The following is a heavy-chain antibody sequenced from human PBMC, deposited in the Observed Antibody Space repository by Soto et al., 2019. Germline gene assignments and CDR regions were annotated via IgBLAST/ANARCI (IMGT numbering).Heavy chain of an antibody. CDR1: GYTFTNYY. V-gene: IGHV1-46*01. D-gene: IGHD6-19*01. CDR2: INPSGGRT. Sequence: ASVKVSCKASGYTFTNYYMHWVRQAPGQGLEWMGIINPSGGRTSYAQKLQGRVTMTRDTSTSTVYLELSTLRSEDTAVYYCARDLSSYSSGWYDLWGSGTLVTVSS. CDR3: ARDLSSYSSGWYDL. J-gene: IGHJ2*01.